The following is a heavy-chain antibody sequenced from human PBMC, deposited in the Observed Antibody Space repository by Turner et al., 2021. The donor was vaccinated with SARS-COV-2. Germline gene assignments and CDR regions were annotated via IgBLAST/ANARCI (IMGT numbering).Heavy chain of an antibody. CDR1: GFTFIQYT. J-gene: IGHJ4*02. V-gene: IGHV3-30*04. D-gene: IGHD1-26*01. Sequence: QVHLVESGGVVVQPGRSLRLSCTAPGFTFIQYTMHWVRLAPGKGLEWVTLISSYDGANTHDADSVKGRFTVSRDNSKNTVYLQVNNLRHEDTAMYYCARDRGKWEQELDYWGQGTLVTVSS. CDR2: ISSYDGANT. CDR3: ARDRGKWEQELDY.